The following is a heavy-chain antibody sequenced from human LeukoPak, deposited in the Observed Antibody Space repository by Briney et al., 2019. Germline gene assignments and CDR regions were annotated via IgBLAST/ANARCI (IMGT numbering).Heavy chain of an antibody. CDR1: GDSISSSNSY. J-gene: IGHJ3*02. CDR2: IYYSGNT. CDR3: ARGPYSYDSSGAFDI. Sequence: SETLSLTCTVSGDSISSSNSYWGWIRQPPGKGLEWIGSIYYSGNTYYNASLKSRVTISVDTSKNQFSLKLSSVTAADTAVYFCARGPYSYDSSGAFDIWGQGSMVTVSS. D-gene: IGHD3-22*01. V-gene: IGHV4-39*07.